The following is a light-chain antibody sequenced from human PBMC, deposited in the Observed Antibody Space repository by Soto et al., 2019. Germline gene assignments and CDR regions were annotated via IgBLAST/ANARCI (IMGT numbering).Light chain of an antibody. J-gene: IGLJ3*02. CDR3: ASWDDSLSGVV. CDR2: RDN. Sequence: QSVLTQPPSASGTPGQRVTISCSGSNPNIGSNYVYWYQQLPGTAPKLLIYRDNQRPSGVPDRVSGSKSGTSASLAISGLRSEDEADYFCASWDDSLSGVVFGGGTKLTVL. CDR1: NPNIGSNY. V-gene: IGLV1-47*01.